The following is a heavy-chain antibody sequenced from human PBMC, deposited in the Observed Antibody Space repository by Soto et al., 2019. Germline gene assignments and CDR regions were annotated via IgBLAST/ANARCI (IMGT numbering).Heavy chain of an antibody. CDR1: GGSVSSGDYF. V-gene: IGHV4-61*08. CDR2: IYYSGST. CDR3: ARSPNYYYYGFDV. D-gene: IGHD3-10*01. Sequence: SETLSLTCTVSGGSVSSGDYFWSWLRQPPGKRLEWIAYIYYSGSTNYNPSLKSRATISVDTSKSQVSLTLTSMTAADAALYYCARSPNYYYYGFDVWGQGTAVTVSS. J-gene: IGHJ6*02.